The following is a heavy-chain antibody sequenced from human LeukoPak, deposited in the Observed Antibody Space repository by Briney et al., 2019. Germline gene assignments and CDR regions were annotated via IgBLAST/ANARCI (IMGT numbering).Heavy chain of an antibody. Sequence: SETLSLTCAVYGGSFNGYYWSWIRQPPGKGLEWIGEINHSGSTNYNPSLKSRVTISVDTSKNQFSLKLSSVTAADTAVYYCARGIWFDPWGQGTLVTVSS. CDR1: GGSFNGYY. CDR3: ARGIWFDP. CDR2: INHSGST. J-gene: IGHJ5*02. V-gene: IGHV4-34*01.